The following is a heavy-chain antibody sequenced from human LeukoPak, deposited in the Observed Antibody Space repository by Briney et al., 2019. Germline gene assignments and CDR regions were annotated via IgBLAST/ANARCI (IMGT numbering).Heavy chain of an antibody. Sequence: GGSLRLSCAASGFSFSSYGMHWVRQAPGKGLEWVAFIRYDGSNKYYADSVKGRFTISRDNSKNTLYLQMNSLRAGDTAVYYCARDSGLVSPYYFDYWGQGTLVTVSS. J-gene: IGHJ4*02. D-gene: IGHD6-19*01. CDR3: ARDSGLVSPYYFDY. CDR2: IRYDGSNK. CDR1: GFSFSSYG. V-gene: IGHV3-30*02.